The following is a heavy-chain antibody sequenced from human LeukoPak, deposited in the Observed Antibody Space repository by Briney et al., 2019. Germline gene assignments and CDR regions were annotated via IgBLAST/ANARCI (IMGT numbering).Heavy chain of an antibody. D-gene: IGHD2-15*01. CDR2: IRGGGFSR. V-gene: IGHV3-23*01. CDR1: GFSLRTYA. Sequence: GGSLRLSCVVSGFSLRTYAMSWVRQAPGKGLEWVTTIRGGGFSRYYADSVKGRVSISRDDSKNTVSLEVDNLGVEDTAIYYCAKHRGGGLGNDAFDMWGPGTMLIVSS. CDR3: AKHRGGGLGNDAFDM. J-gene: IGHJ3*02.